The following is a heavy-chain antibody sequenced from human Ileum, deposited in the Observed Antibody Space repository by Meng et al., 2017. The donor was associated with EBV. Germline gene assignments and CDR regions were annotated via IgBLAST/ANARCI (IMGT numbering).Heavy chain of an antibody. CDR3: ARGQKGYFDL. CDR2: IYNSGST. Sequence: VHLQESGPGLVKPSPTLSLPCTVSGGSISSSNYYWSWIRQPPGKGLEWSGHIYNSGSTYYNPSLKSRITISVDTSKNQFSLKLSSVTAADTAVYYCARGQKGYFDLWGRGTLVTVSS. CDR1: GGSISSSNYY. J-gene: IGHJ2*01. V-gene: IGHV4-30-4*01.